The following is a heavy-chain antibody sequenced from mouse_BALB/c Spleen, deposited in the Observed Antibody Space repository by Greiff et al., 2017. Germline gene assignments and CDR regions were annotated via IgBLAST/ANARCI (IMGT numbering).Heavy chain of an antibody. CDR3: ARDIYYGYDGGFAY. J-gene: IGHJ3*01. D-gene: IGHD2-2*01. CDR1: GFTFSDFY. V-gene: IGHV7-1*02. CDR2: SRNKANDYTT. Sequence: EVQVVESGGGLVQPGGSLRLSCATSGFTFSDFYMEWVRQPPGKRLEWIAASRNKANDYTTEYSASVKGRFIVSRDTSQSILYLQMNALRAEDTAIYYCARDIYYGYDGGFAYWGQGTLVTVSA.